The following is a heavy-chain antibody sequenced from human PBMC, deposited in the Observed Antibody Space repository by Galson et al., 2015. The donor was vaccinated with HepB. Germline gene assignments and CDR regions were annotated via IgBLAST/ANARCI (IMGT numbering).Heavy chain of an antibody. J-gene: IGHJ4*02. CDR2: ITHTRGFM. CDR1: GFIFSTYS. D-gene: IGHD1-14*01. Sequence: SLRLSCAASGFIFSTYSTHWVRQAPGKGLEWVSSITHTRGFMYYADSLKGRFTISRDNAKNSLYLQMNSLTAADTAVYYCARSGSTGQVDYWGQGTLVTVSS. V-gene: IGHV3-21*06. CDR3: ARSGSTGQVDY.